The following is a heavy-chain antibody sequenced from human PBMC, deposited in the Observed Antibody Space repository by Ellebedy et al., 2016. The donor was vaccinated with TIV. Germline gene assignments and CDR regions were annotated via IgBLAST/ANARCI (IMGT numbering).Heavy chain of an antibody. CDR3: ARLADLWFGEIFD. CDR1: GFSFSSYW. V-gene: IGHV3-21*03. CDR2: ITDSSRT. D-gene: IGHD3-10*01. J-gene: IGHJ4*02. Sequence: GESLKISCGASGFSFSSYWMSWVRQAPGKGLEWVSSITDSSRTFYRDSVKGRFTISRDNAKHSLYLEMSSLRVEDTAVYYCARLADLWFGEIFDWGQGTLVTVSS.